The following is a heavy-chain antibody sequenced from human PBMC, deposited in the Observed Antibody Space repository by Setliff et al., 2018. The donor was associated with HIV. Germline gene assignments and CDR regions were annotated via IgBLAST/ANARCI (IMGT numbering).Heavy chain of an antibody. CDR2: AIPMLGIA. J-gene: IGHJ4*02. CDR1: GYTFTSDY. Sequence: SVKVSCKASGYTFTSDYIHWVRQAPGQGLEWMGGAIPMLGIANHVHKFQGRVTITADKSTSTAYMELNSLRSEDTAVYYCARSSYYDVNSPFEYWGQGTLVTVSS. V-gene: IGHV1-69*10. CDR3: ARSSYYDVNSPFEY. D-gene: IGHD3-16*01.